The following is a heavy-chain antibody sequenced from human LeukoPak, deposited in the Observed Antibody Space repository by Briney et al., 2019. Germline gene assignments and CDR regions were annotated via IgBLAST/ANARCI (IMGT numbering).Heavy chain of an antibody. Sequence: HPGGSLRLSCAASGFTVSSNYMSWVRQAPGKGLEWVSVIYSGGSTYYADSVKSRFTISRDNSKNTLYLQMNSLRAEDTAVYYCAKDLSEWELQGSFDYWGQGTLVTVSS. V-gene: IGHV3-53*01. D-gene: IGHD1-26*01. J-gene: IGHJ4*02. CDR2: IYSGGST. CDR3: AKDLSEWELQGSFDY. CDR1: GFTVSSNY.